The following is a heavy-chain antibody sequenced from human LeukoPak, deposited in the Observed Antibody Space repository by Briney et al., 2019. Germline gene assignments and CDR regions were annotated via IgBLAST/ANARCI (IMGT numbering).Heavy chain of an antibody. CDR2: ISGSGGST. CDR1: RFTFSSYA. J-gene: IGHJ4*02. D-gene: IGHD6-13*01. Sequence: PGGSLRLSCAASRFTFSSYAMSWVRQAPGKGLEWVSAISGSGGSTYYADSVKGRFIISRDNSKNTLYLQMNSLRAEDTAVYYCARAPGYRGFLDYWGQGTLVTVSS. CDR3: ARAPGYRGFLDY. V-gene: IGHV3-23*01.